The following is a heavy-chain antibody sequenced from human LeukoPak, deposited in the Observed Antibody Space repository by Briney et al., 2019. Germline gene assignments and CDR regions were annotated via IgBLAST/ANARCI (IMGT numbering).Heavy chain of an antibody. V-gene: IGHV3-48*03. CDR2: ISSSGSTI. CDR1: GFTFSSYE. D-gene: IGHD3-22*01. Sequence: GGSLRLSCAASGFTFSSYEMNWVRQAPGKGLEWVSYISSSGSTIYYADSVKGRFTISRDNAKNSLYLQMNSLRAEDTAVYCCARRGYYDSSGYVDYWGQGTLVTVSS. CDR3: ARRGYYDSSGYVDY. J-gene: IGHJ4*02.